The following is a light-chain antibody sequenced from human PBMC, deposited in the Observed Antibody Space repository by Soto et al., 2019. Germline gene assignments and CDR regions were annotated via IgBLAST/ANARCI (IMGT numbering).Light chain of an antibody. V-gene: IGLV2-14*01. CDR3: SSYTSSSTVL. CDR1: SSDVGGYNF. Sequence: QSVLTQPASVSESPGQSITISCTGTSSDVGGYNFVSWYQQHPGKAPKLMIYEVSNRPSGVSNRFSGSKSGNTASLTISGLQAEDEADYYCSSYTSSSTVLFGGGTKVTVL. CDR2: EVS. J-gene: IGLJ2*01.